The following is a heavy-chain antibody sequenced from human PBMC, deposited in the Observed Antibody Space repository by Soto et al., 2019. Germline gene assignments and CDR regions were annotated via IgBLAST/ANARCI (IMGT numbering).Heavy chain of an antibody. CDR3: ARVYSGSYYEFDY. V-gene: IGHV4-4*07. CDR1: GGSINNYY. J-gene: IGHJ4*02. D-gene: IGHD1-26*01. Sequence: SETLSLTCTVSGGSINNYYWSWIRQPAGKGLEWVGRIYTSGSTNYNPSLKSRVTMSVDTSKNQFSLKLSSVTAADTAVYYCARVYSGSYYEFDYRGQGTLVTVSS. CDR2: IYTSGST.